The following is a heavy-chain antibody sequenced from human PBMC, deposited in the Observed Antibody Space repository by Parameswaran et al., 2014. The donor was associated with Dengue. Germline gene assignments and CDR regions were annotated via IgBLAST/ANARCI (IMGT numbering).Heavy chain of an antibody. V-gene: IGHV3-21*01. CDR2: ISSSSTYM. D-gene: IGHD3-9*01. J-gene: IGHJ5*02. CDR3: ARGPNGGYDILTGYFSLNWFDP. Sequence: PGKGLEWVSSISSSSTYMYYADSVKGRFTISRDNAKNSLYLQMNSLRAEDTAVYYCARGPNGGYDILTGYFSLNWFDPWGQGTLVTVSS.